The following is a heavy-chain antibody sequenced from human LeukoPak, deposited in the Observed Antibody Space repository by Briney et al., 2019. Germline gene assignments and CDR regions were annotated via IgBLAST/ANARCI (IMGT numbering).Heavy chain of an antibody. J-gene: IGHJ4*02. CDR1: GFTVSSNY. CDR3: ARGDFWSGSFDY. D-gene: IGHD3-3*01. CDR2: IYSGGST. Sequence: GGSLRLSCAASGFTVSSNYMSWVRQAPGKGLEWVSVIYSGGSTYYADSVEGRFTISRDNSKNTLYLQMNSLRAEDTAVYYCARGDFWSGSFDYWGQGTLVTVSS. V-gene: IGHV3-53*01.